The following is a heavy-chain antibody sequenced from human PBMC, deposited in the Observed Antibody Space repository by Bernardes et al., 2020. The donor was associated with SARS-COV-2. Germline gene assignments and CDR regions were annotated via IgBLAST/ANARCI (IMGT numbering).Heavy chain of an antibody. D-gene: IGHD6-19*01. CDR1: GGSISSYY. J-gene: IGHJ4*02. Sequence: SETLSLTCIVSGGSISSYYWSWIRQPPGKGLEWIGYIYYSGSTNYNPSLKSRVTISVDTSKNQFSLKLSSVTAADTAVYYCARDRYSSGWLDYWGQGTLVTVSS. V-gene: IGHV4-59*01. CDR3: ARDRYSSGWLDY. CDR2: IYYSGST.